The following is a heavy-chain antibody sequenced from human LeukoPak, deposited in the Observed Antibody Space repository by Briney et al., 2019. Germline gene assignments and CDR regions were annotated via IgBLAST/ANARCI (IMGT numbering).Heavy chain of an antibody. CDR1: GGSISSSNYY. V-gene: IGHV4-39*07. J-gene: IGHJ4*02. CDR3: ARDPKAPRN. Sequence: PSETLSLTCTVSGGSISSSNYYWGWIRQPPGKGLEWIGSIYYSGSTYYNPSLKSRVTISVDTSKNQFSLKLSSVTAADTAVYYCARDPKAPRNWGQGTLVTVSS. CDR2: IYYSGST.